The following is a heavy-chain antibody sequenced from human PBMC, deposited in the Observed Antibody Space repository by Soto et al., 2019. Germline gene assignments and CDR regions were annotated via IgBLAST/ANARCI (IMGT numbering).Heavy chain of an antibody. CDR3: ARTVGSYSSYFDY. J-gene: IGHJ4*02. D-gene: IGHD1-26*01. CDR1: GYTFTSYY. V-gene: IGHV1-46*01. Sequence: GASVKVSCKASGYTFTSYYIHWVRQAPGQGLEWMGIINPSDGSTTYAQKFQGRVTMTRGTSTSTVYMELSSLRSEDTAVYYCARTVGSYSSYFDYWGQGTLVTVSS. CDR2: INPSDGST.